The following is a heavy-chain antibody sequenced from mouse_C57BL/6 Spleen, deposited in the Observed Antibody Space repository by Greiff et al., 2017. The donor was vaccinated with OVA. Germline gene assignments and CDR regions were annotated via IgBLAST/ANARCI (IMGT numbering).Heavy chain of an antibody. J-gene: IGHJ2*01. D-gene: IGHD1-1*01. CDR1: GYTFTSYW. Sequence: QVQLQQSGAELVKPGASVKMSCKASGYTFTSYWITWVKQRPGQGLEWIGDIYPGSGSTNYNEKFKSKATLTVDTSSSTAYMQLSSLTSEDSAVYYCARTSIYYYGSSYGYFDYWGQGTTLTVSS. CDR2: IYPGSGST. CDR3: ARTSIYYYGSSYGYFDY. V-gene: IGHV1-55*01.